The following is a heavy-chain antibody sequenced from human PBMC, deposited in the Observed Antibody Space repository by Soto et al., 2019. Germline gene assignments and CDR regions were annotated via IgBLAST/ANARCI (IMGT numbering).Heavy chain of an antibody. CDR2: TYYRSKWYN. CDR3: ARGTTYCSSTSCYCYGMDV. Sequence: PSQTLSLTCAISGDSVSSNSAAWNWIRQSPSRGLEWLGRTYYRSKWYNDYAVSVKSRITINPDTSKNQFSLRLNSVTPEDTAVYYCARGTTYCSSTSCYCYGMDVWGQGTTVTVSS. J-gene: IGHJ6*02. V-gene: IGHV6-1*01. CDR1: GDSVSSNSAA. D-gene: IGHD2-2*01.